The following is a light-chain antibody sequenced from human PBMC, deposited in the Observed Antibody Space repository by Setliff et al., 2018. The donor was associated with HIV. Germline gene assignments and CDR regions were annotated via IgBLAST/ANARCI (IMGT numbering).Light chain of an antibody. CDR2: EVS. V-gene: IGLV2-14*01. J-gene: IGLJ1*01. CDR3: SSYSSSTTPYV. CDR1: SSDVGGYNY. Sequence: QSALTQPASVSGSPGQSITISCTGTSSDVGGYNYVSWYQQHPGKAPKLMIYEVSNRPSGVSNRFSGSKSGKTASLTISGLQAEDEAEYYCSSYSSSTTPYVFGTGTKVTVL.